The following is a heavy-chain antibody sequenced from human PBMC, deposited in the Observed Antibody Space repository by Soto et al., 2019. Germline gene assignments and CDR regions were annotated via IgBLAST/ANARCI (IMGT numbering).Heavy chain of an antibody. V-gene: IGHV3-7*01. CDR1: GFTFRVTC. CDR3: ARDGLRQYAFDI. Sequence: GGSLRLSCAASGFTFRVTCMTWVRQAPGKGLEWVANMNPDGSEKNYADSVKGRFTISRDNAGNSLYLQMGSLRAEDTAVYYCARDGLRQYAFDIWGQGTMVTVSS. J-gene: IGHJ3*02. D-gene: IGHD4-17*01. CDR2: MNPDGSEK.